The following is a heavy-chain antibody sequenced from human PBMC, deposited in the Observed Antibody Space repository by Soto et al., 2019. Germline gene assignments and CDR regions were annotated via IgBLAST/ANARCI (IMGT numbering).Heavy chain of an antibody. V-gene: IGHV1-2*02. CDR3: ARGDFDSSANYYAGWFDP. CDR1: GYTFTAYY. D-gene: IGHD3-22*01. CDR2: INPNSGGT. Sequence: QVQLVQSGAEVKKPGASVKVSCKASGYTFTAYYMHWLRQAPGQGLEWMGWINPNSGGTKYAQKFQGRVTMTNETSISTAYMELSRLGSDDTAVYYCARGDFDSSANYYAGWFDPWGQGTLVTVSS. J-gene: IGHJ5*02.